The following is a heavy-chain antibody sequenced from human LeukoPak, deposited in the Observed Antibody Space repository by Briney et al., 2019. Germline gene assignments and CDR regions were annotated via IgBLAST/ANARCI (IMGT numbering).Heavy chain of an antibody. CDR2: IWYDGSNK. CDR1: GFTFSSYA. V-gene: IGHV3-33*08. Sequence: GGSLRLSCAASGFTFSSYAMHWVRQAPGKGLEWVAVIWYDGSNKYYADSVKGRFTISRDNSKNTLYLQMNSLRAEDTAVYYCARDFTYYDFWSGYPEYYYYGMDVWGQGTTVTVSS. D-gene: IGHD3-3*01. J-gene: IGHJ6*02. CDR3: ARDFTYYDFWSGYPEYYYYGMDV.